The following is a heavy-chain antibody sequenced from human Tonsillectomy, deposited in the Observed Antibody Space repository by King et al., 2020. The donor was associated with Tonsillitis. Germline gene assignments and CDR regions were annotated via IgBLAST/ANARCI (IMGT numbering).Heavy chain of an antibody. CDR1: GFTFSRHW. D-gene: IGHD6-13*01. CDR2: INSDGSST. J-gene: IGHJ4*02. Sequence: VQLVESGGGLVQPGGSLRLSCAVSGFTFSRHWMHWVRQAPGTGLVWVSRINSDGSSTTYADSVKGRFTISRDNAKNTLYLQMNSLRAEDTAVYYCAREVAAAGRSLDYWGQGTLVTVSS. V-gene: IGHV3-74*01. CDR3: AREVAAAGRSLDY.